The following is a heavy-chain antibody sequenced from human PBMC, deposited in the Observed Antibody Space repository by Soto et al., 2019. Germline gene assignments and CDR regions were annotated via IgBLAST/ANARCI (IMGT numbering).Heavy chain of an antibody. D-gene: IGHD3-10*01. Sequence: PWWSLRLSCAASVFTFSSYAMSWVRQAPGKGLEWVSAISGSGGSTYYADSVKGRFTISRDNSKNTLYLQMNSLRAEDTAVYHCAKDLITGMGFADYWGQGTLVTVSS. CDR2: ISGSGGST. J-gene: IGHJ4*02. CDR3: AKDLITGMGFADY. V-gene: IGHV3-23*01. CDR1: VFTFSSYA.